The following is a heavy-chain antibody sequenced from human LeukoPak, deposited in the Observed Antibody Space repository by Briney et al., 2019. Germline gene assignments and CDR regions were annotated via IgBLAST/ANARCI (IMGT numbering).Heavy chain of an antibody. CDR1: GGSISSGGYS. D-gene: IGHD6-13*01. CDR2: ISHSGST. Sequence: PSETLSLTCAVSGGSISSGGYSGSWIRQPPGKGLEWIGYISHSGSTYYNPSLKSRVTISVDRSKNQFSLKLTSVTAADTAVYYCARYSSTWPYWYFDLWGRGTLVTVFS. V-gene: IGHV4-30-2*01. J-gene: IGHJ2*01. CDR3: ARYSSTWPYWYFDL.